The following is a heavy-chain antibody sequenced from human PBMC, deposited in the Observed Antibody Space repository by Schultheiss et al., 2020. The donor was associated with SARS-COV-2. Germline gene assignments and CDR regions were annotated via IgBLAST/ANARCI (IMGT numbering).Heavy chain of an antibody. CDR2: INHSGST. V-gene: IGHV4-34*01. Sequence: SETLSLTCAVYGGSFSGYYWSWIRQPPGKGLEWIGEINHSGSTNYNPSLKSRVTISVDTSKNQFSLKLSSVTAADTAVYYCARDRLLSPGTAMFWGQGTLVTVSS. J-gene: IGHJ4*02. CDR3: ARDRLLSPGTAMF. D-gene: IGHD5-18*01. CDR1: GGSFSGYY.